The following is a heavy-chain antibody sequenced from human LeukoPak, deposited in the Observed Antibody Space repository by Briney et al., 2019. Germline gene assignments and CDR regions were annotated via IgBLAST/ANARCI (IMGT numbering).Heavy chain of an antibody. CDR2: IYSGGST. J-gene: IGHJ4*02. Sequence: PGGSLRLSCAASGFTVSSNYMSWVRQAQGKGLEWVSVIYSGGSTYYADSVKGRFTISRDNSKNTLYLQMNSLRAEDTAVYYCARDLFGRFDYWGQGTLVTVSS. V-gene: IGHV3-66*01. CDR3: ARDLFGRFDY. CDR1: GFTVSSNY. D-gene: IGHD3-10*02.